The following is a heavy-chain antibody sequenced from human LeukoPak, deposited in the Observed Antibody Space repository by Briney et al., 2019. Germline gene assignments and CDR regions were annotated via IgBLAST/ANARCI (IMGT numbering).Heavy chain of an antibody. CDR1: GGSISNYY. J-gene: IGHJ4*02. D-gene: IGHD3-9*01. CDR2: IYYSGST. V-gene: IGHV4-59*01. CDR3: ARGPTRYYFDY. Sequence: PSETLSLTCTVSGGSISNYYWSWIRQPPGKGLEWIAYIYYSGSTNCNPSLKSRVTISIDTSKNQFSLKLSSVTAADTAVYYCARGPTRYYFDYWGQGTPVTVSS.